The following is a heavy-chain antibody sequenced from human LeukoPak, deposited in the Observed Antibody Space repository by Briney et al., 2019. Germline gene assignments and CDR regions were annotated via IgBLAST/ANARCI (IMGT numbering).Heavy chain of an antibody. CDR3: AREVDSSRIDY. CDR2: ISSSSSYI. V-gene: IGHV3-21*01. J-gene: IGHJ4*02. Sequence: RGSLRLSCAASGFTFSSYSMNWVRQAPGKGLEWVSSISSSSSYIYYADSVKGRFTISRDNAKNSLYLQMNSLRAEDTAVYYCAREVDSSRIDYWGQGTLVTVSS. D-gene: IGHD6-13*01. CDR1: GFTFSSYS.